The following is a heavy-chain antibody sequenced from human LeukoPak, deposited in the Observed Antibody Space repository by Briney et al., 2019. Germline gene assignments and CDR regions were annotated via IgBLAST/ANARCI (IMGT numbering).Heavy chain of an antibody. D-gene: IGHD5-12*01. CDR1: GFTFSNAW. V-gene: IGHV3-15*01. CDR2: IKSKTDGGTT. Sequence: GGSLRLSCAASGFTFSNAWMSWVRQAPGKGLEWVGRIKSKTDGGTTDYAAPVKGRFTISRDDSKNTLYLQMNSLKTEDTAVYYCTTDIRWESGYDLGYWGQGTLVTVSS. CDR3: TTDIRWESGYDLGY. J-gene: IGHJ4*02.